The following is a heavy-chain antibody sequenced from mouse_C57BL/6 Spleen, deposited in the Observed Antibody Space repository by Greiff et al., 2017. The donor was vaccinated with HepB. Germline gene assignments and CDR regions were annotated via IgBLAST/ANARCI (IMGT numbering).Heavy chain of an antibody. D-gene: IGHD2-1*01. CDR1: GYTFTSYW. J-gene: IGHJ3*01. Sequence: VQLQQPGTELVKPGASVKLSCKASGYTFTSYWMHWVKQRPGQGLEWIGNINPSNGGTNYNEKFKSKATLTVDKSSSTAYMQLSSLTSEDSAVYYCAREDLIYYGNYAWFAYWGQGTLVTVSA. V-gene: IGHV1-53*01. CDR2: INPSNGGT. CDR3: AREDLIYYGNYAWFAY.